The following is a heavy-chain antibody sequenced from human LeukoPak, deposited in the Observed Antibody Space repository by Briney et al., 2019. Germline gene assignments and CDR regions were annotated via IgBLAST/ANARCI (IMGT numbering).Heavy chain of an antibody. CDR3: ARRRSSDYFDS. J-gene: IGHJ4*02. CDR2: ISGSANTR. V-gene: IGHV3-11*04. Sequence: PGGSLRLSCAASGFSFSDYYMSWIRQAPGKGLEWVSHISGSANTRSDADSVRGRFVISRDNAKKSVHLQMNSLRVEDTAIYFCARRRSSDYFDSWGQGTLVTVSS. D-gene: IGHD6-6*01. CDR1: GFSFSDYY.